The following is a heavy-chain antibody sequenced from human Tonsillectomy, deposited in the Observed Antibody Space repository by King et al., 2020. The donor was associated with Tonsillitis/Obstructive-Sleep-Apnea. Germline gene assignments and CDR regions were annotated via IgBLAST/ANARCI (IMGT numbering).Heavy chain of an antibody. J-gene: IGHJ5*02. V-gene: IGHV1-18*01. CDR3: ARDHCSGTGSYWGWSDR. CDR1: GYTFTSYG. D-gene: IGHD2-2*01. Sequence: VQLVESGAEVKKPGASVKVSCKASGYTFTSYGISWVRQAPGQGLEWVGWISAYNGNTNYAQKLQGRITMTTDTSTSTAYMELRSLRSDDTAVYYCARDHCSGTGSYWGWSDRWGQGTLVTVSS. CDR2: ISAYNGNT.